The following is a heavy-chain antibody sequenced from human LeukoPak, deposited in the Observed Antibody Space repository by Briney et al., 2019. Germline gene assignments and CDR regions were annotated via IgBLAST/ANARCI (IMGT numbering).Heavy chain of an antibody. CDR3: ARSASPLFDY. CDR1: GYTFTGYY. CDR2: INPNSGVT. D-gene: IGHD6-6*01. V-gene: IGHV1-2*06. Sequence: ASVKVSCKASGYTFTGYYMHWVRQAPGQGLGWMGRINPNSGVTNYAQKFQGRVTMTRDTSISTAYMELSRLRSDDTAVYYCARSASPLFDYWGQGTLVTVSS. J-gene: IGHJ4*02.